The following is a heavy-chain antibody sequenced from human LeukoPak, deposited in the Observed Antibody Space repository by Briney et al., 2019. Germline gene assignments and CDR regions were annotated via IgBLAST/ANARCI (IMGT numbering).Heavy chain of an antibody. CDR1: GYTFTSYD. J-gene: IGHJ5*02. CDR2: MNPNSGNT. V-gene: IGHV1-8*01. D-gene: IGHD6-13*01. CDR3: ARGTGYSSSWNWFDP. Sequence: ASVKVSCKASGYTFTSYDINWVRQATGQGLEWMGWMNPNSGNTGYAQKFQGRVTITADKSTSTAYMELSSLRSEDTAVYYCARGTGYSSSWNWFDPWGQGTLVTVSS.